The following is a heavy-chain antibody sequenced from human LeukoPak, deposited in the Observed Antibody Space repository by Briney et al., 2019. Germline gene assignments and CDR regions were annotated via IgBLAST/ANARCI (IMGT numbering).Heavy chain of an antibody. CDR3: ARQGEPLDY. Sequence: HGGSLQIPCQGPGSRFTSYWIGWVRPLPGKGLEWMGIIYPGDSDTRYSPPFQGQVTISADKSISTAYLQWSSLTASDTAMYYCARQGEPLDYWGQGTLVTVSS. CDR2: IYPGDSDT. CDR1: GSRFTSYW. J-gene: IGHJ4*02. D-gene: IGHD3-16*01. V-gene: IGHV5-51*01.